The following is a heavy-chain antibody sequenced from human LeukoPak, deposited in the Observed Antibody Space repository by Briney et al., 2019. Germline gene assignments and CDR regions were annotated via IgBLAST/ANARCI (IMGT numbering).Heavy chain of an antibody. CDR2: MKQDGREK. Sequence: GGSLRLSCVGSGFTFSSYWMSWVRKVPGKGLEWVANMKQDGREKNYVDSVKGRFTISRDNAKNSVYLQMNSLRVEDTAVYYCAKEFRGSGGWTPFGHWGQGTPVTASS. D-gene: IGHD6-19*01. CDR3: AKEFRGSGGWTPFGH. CDR1: GFTFSSYW. J-gene: IGHJ4*02. V-gene: IGHV3-7*03.